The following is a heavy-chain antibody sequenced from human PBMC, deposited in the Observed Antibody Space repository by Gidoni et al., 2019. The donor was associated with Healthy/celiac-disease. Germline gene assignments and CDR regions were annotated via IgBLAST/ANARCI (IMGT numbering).Heavy chain of an antibody. J-gene: IGHJ4*02. CDR3: ARDVKSRPFDY. CDR2: ISYDGSNK. V-gene: IGHV3-30*03. CDR1: GFPFSSYG. Sequence: QVQLVESGGGVVQPGRSLRLSCAASGFPFSSYGMNWVRQAPGKGLEWVAVISYDGSNKYYADSVKGRFTISRDNSKNTLYLQMNSLRAEDTAVYYCARDVKSRPFDYWGQGTLVTVSS.